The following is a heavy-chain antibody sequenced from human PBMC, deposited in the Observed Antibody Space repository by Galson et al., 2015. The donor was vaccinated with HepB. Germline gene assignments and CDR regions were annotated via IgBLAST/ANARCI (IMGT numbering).Heavy chain of an antibody. V-gene: IGHV3-30-3*01. CDR1: GFTFSSYA. Sequence: SLRLSCAASGFTFSSYAMHWVRQAPGKGLEWVAVISYDGSNKYYADSVKGRFTISRDNSKNTLYLQMNSLRAEDTAVYYCARNGYSSGWYGWVLGYWGQGTLVTVSS. CDR2: ISYDGSNK. J-gene: IGHJ4*02. CDR3: ARNGYSSGWYGWVLGY. D-gene: IGHD6-19*01.